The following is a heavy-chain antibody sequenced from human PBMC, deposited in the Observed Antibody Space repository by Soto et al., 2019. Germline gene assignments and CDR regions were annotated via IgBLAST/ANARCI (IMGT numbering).Heavy chain of an antibody. D-gene: IGHD6-19*01. V-gene: IGHV1-24*01. CDR1: GYTFTSYG. J-gene: IGHJ4*02. CDR3: ATGSAGIAVEWDY. Sequence: GASVKVSCKASGYTFTSYGISWVRHAPGKGLEWMGGFDHEEGETIYAQTFQGRVTMTEDTSTDTAYMEGSSLRSEDTAVYYCATGSAGIAVEWDYWGQGTLVTVSS. CDR2: FDHEEGET.